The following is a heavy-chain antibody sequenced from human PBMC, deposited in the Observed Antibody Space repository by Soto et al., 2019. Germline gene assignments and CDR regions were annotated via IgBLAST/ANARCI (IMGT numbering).Heavy chain of an antibody. Sequence: PGRPMRLSCAASGFNFSSYAMSWVSKAPGEGLEWVSAIGGSGGSTYYADSVKGRFTISRDNSKNTLYLQMNSLRAEDTAVYYCAKALTRSGWFPFDYWGQGTLVTVSS. CDR2: IGGSGGST. V-gene: IGHV3-23*01. D-gene: IGHD6-19*01. CDR1: GFNFSSYA. CDR3: AKALTRSGWFPFDY. J-gene: IGHJ4*02.